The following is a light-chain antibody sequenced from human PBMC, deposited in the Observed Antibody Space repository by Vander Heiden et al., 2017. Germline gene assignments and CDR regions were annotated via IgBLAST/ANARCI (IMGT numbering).Light chain of an antibody. Sequence: QSVLTQPPSASRTPGLRVTTPCSGSSPNIGSNYVYWYQQLPGTAPKLLSYRNNQRPSGVPDRFSGSKSGTSASLAISGLRSEDEADYYCAAWDDSLSGWVFGGGTKLTVL. CDR1: SPNIGSNY. J-gene: IGLJ3*02. V-gene: IGLV1-47*01. CDR2: RNN. CDR3: AAWDDSLSGWV.